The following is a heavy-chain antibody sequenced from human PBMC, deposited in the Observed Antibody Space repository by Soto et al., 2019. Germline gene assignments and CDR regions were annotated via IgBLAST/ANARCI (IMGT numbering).Heavy chain of an antibody. Sequence: QVQLVESGGGVVQPGRSLRLSCAASGFTFSSYAMHWVRQAPGKGLEWVAVISYDGSNKYYADSVKGRFTISRDNSKNTLYLQMNSLRAEDTAVYYCARELSGYDFLVYYYYGMDVW. J-gene: IGHJ6*01. CDR3: ARELSGYDFLVYYYYGMDV. D-gene: IGHD5-12*01. CDR1: GFTFSSYA. V-gene: IGHV3-30-3*01. CDR2: ISYDGSNK.